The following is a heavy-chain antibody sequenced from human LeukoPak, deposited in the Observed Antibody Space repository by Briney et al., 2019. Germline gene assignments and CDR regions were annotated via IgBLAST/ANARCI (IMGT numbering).Heavy chain of an antibody. D-gene: IGHD6-19*01. J-gene: IGHJ4*02. Sequence: SQTLSLTCAISGDSVSSTSAAWNWIRQSPSRCLEWLGRTYYRSKWYHDYTVSVKSRITINPDTSKNQFSLQLNSVTPEDTAVYYCARSSEQWLVLDFWGQGTLVTVSS. CDR1: GDSVSSTSAA. CDR2: TYYRSKWYH. CDR3: ARSSEQWLVLDF. V-gene: IGHV6-1*01.